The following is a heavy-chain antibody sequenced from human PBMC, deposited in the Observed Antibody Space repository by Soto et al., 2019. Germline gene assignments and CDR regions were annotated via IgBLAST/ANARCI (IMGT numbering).Heavy chain of an antibody. CDR3: AAGSYYDYIWGSYRHTAFDY. V-gene: IGHV1-58*02. CDR2: IVVGSGNT. CDR1: GFTFTSSA. Sequence: ASVKVSCKASGFTFTSSAMQWVRQARGQRLKRIGWIVVGSGNTNYAQKFQERVTITRDMSTSTAYMELSSLRSEDTAVYYCAAGSYYDYIWGSYRHTAFDYWGQGTLVTVSS. J-gene: IGHJ4*02. D-gene: IGHD3-16*02.